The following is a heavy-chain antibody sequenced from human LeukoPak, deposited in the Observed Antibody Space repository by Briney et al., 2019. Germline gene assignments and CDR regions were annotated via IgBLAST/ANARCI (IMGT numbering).Heavy chain of an antibody. CDR1: GYTFSSYG. CDR2: INAYNGNT. CDR3: AKIKRCSGGSCYGSAFDI. J-gene: IGHJ3*02. Sequence: GASVKVSCKASGYTFSSYGFSWVRQAPGQGLEWMGWINAYNGNTNYAQNLQGRVTMTTDTSTSTAYMELRSLRSDDTAVYYCAKIKRCSGGSCYGSAFDIWGQGTMVTVSS. D-gene: IGHD2-15*01. V-gene: IGHV1-18*01.